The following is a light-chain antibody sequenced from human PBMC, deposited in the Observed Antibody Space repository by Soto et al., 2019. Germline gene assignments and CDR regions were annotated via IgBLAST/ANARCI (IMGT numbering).Light chain of an antibody. V-gene: IGKV3-11*01. CDR1: QTLGCQ. CDR3: QQRNNWPPGYT. Sequence: EVVLTQSPATLSLSPGERATLSCRASQTLGCQLAWYQQKPGQAPRLLIYDASNRATGIPARFSGSGFGTDFTLTISSLEPEDFAVYYCQQRNNWPPGYTFGQGTKLEIK. CDR2: DAS. J-gene: IGKJ2*01.